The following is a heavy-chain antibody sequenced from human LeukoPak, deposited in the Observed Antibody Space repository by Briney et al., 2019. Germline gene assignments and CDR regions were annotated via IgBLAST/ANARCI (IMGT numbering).Heavy chain of an antibody. J-gene: IGHJ6*03. CDR1: GYTFTRYY. CDR3: ARGPSITMIRGGQWYYYMDV. D-gene: IGHD3-10*01. Sequence: ASVKVSCKASGYTFTRYYMYWVRQAPGQGLEWMGIINPSGGSTNYAQKFQGRVTMTRDTSTNTVYMELSSLRSEDTAVYYCARGPSITMIRGGQWYYYMDVWGKGTTVIISS. V-gene: IGHV1-46*01. CDR2: INPSGGST.